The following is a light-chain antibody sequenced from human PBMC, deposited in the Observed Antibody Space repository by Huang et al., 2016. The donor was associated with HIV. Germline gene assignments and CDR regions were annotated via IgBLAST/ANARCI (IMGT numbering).Light chain of an antibody. V-gene: IGKV1-16*02. CDR3: QQYNSYPVT. CDR2: AAS. CDR1: QGITNY. J-gene: IGKJ2*01. Sequence: DIQMTQSPSSLSASIGDRVILTCRASQGITNYLAWFQQKPGAAPKSLIYAASNLQSGVPSKFSGSGSGTDFTLTIDKLQPEDFATYYCQQYNSYPVTFGQGSKLEIK.